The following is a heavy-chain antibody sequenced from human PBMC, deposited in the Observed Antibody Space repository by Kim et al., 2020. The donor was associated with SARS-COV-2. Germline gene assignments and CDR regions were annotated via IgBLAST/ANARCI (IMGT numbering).Heavy chain of an antibody. V-gene: IGHV3-30*04. CDR1: GFTFSSYA. Sequence: GGSLRLSCAASGFTFSSYAMHWVRQAPGKGLECVTIISYDGSNKYYADSVKGRFTISRDNSKNTLYLQMNSLRPEDTAAYYCARDAKRGYSYGWTYYYYGMDVWGQGTTVTVPS. D-gene: IGHD5-18*01. CDR3: ARDAKRGYSYGWTYYYYGMDV. J-gene: IGHJ6*02. CDR2: ISYDGSNK.